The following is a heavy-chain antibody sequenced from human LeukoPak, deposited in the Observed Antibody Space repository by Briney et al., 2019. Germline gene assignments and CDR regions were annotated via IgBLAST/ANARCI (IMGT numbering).Heavy chain of an antibody. CDR3: ARGPSILRFLEWFRQYWFDP. CDR2: INHSGST. D-gene: IGHD3-3*01. J-gene: IGHJ5*02. V-gene: IGHV4-34*01. Sequence: SETLSLTCAVYGGSFSGYYWSWIRQPPGKGLEWIGEINHSGSTNYNPSLKSRVTISVDTSKNQFSLKLSSVTAADTAVYYCARGPSILRFLEWFRQYWFDPWGQGTLVTVSS. CDR1: GGSFSGYY.